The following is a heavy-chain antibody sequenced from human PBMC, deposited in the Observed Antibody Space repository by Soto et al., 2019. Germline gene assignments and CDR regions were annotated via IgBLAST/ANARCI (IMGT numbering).Heavy chain of an antibody. V-gene: IGHV1-18*01. CDR2: ISAYNGNT. CDR3: ARGGLDYYGSGSYYNVYYYYYMDV. Sequence: ASVKVSCKASGYTFTSYGISWVRQAPGQGLEWMGWISAYNGNTNCAQKFQGRVTMTRNTSTSTAYMELSSLRSEDTAVYYCARGGLDYYGSGSYYNVYYYYYMDVWGKGTTVTVSS. D-gene: IGHD3-10*01. J-gene: IGHJ6*03. CDR1: GYTFTSYG.